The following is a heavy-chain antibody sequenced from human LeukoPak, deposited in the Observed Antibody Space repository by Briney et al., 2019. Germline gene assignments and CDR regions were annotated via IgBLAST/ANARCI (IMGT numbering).Heavy chain of an antibody. Sequence: SETLSLTCAVSGGSISSGGYSWSWIRQPPGTGLERIGYIYHSGSTYYNPSLRSRVTISLDTSKNQFSLKLSSVTAADTAVYYCARCYGDSNWFDPWGQGTLVTVSS. CDR1: GGSISSGGYS. J-gene: IGHJ5*02. CDR2: IYHSGST. CDR3: ARCYGDSNWFDP. D-gene: IGHD4-17*01. V-gene: IGHV4-30-2*01.